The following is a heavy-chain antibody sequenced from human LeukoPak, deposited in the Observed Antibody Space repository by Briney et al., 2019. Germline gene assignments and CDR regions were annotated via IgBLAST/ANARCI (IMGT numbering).Heavy chain of an antibody. CDR2: IDTDGSTT. V-gene: IGHV3-74*01. CDR3: AKDLTWNTADY. CDR1: GFTFSNSW. Sequence: GGSLRLSCVASGFTFSNSWMHWFRQVPGKGLVWVSRIDTDGSTTGYADFVRGRFTISRDNAKNTLYLQMNGLRAEDTAIYYCAKDLTWNTADYWGQGTLVTVSS. D-gene: IGHD1/OR15-1a*01. J-gene: IGHJ4*02.